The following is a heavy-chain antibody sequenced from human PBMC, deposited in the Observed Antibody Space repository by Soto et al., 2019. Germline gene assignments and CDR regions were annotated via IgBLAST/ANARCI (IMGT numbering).Heavy chain of an antibody. V-gene: IGHV3-11*01. D-gene: IGHD6-13*01. CDR1: GFPFSVYF. J-gene: IGHJ6*01. Sequence: SLGLACSAFGFPFSVYFMSGIRPPPGKGLEWVSYISSSGSTIYYADSVKGRFTISRDNAKNSLYLQMNSLRAEDTAVYYCARVMYSSSWLTSNYYYYGMDVWGQGTTVSVSS. CDR2: ISSSGSTI. CDR3: ARVMYSSSWLTSNYYYYGMDV.